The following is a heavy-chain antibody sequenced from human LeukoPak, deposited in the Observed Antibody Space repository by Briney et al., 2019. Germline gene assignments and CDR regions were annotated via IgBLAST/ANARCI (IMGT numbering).Heavy chain of an antibody. CDR1: GFTFSSYA. CDR2: ISGSGGST. Sequence: GGSLRPSCAASGFTFSSYAMSWVRQAPGKGLEWVSAISGSGGSTYYADSVKGRFTISRDNSKNTLYLQMNSLRAEDTAVYYCAKDRKWLVQTPFDYWGQGTLVTVSS. CDR3: AKDRKWLVQTPFDY. D-gene: IGHD6-19*01. J-gene: IGHJ4*02. V-gene: IGHV3-23*01.